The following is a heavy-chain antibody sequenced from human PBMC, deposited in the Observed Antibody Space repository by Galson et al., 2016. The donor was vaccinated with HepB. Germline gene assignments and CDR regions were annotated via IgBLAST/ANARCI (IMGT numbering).Heavy chain of an antibody. CDR3: AREYSNYPENYFDS. CDR2: ISDSGTST. V-gene: IGHV3-23*01. D-gene: IGHD4-11*01. J-gene: IGHJ4*02. CDR1: GFTFNNHA. Sequence: SLRLSCAASGFTFNNHAMSWVRQAPGKGLEWVSAISDSGTSTYYADSVKGRFTISRDNSNTLYLQMNGLRAEDAALYYCAREYSNYPENYFDSWGQGTLVTVSS.